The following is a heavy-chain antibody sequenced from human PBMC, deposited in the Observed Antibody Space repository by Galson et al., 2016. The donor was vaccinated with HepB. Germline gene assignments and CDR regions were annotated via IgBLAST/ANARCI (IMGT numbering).Heavy chain of an antibody. V-gene: IGHV3-74*01. CDR2: IEPDGNSP. CDR1: GFTFRNHQ. J-gene: IGHJ4*02. Sequence: SLRLSCAVSGFTFRNHQMHWLRQVPGKGLVWVSRIEPDGNSPIYADSVKGRFTISRDNAGNTLYLQMNSLRAEDTAIYYCARDLSGPDYWGQGTLVTVSS. CDR3: ARDLSGPDY.